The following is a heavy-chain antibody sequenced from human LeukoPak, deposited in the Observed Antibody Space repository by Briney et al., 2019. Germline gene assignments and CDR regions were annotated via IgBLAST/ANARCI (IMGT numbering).Heavy chain of an antibody. CDR3: ARQRIAAAGYNWFDP. CDR2: INHSGST. D-gene: IGHD6-13*01. V-gene: IGHV4-34*01. Sequence: PGGSLRLSCAASGFTFSSYGMSWIRQPPGKGLEWIGEINHSGSTNYNPSLKSRVTISVDTSKNQFSLKLSSVTAADTAVYYCARQRIAAAGYNWFDPWGQGTLVTVSS. CDR1: GFTFSSYG. J-gene: IGHJ5*02.